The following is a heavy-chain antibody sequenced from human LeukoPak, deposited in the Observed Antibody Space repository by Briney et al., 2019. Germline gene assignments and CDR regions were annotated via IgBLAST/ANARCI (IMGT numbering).Heavy chain of an antibody. CDR3: VRDLILVWTPGDDFDY. CDR2: INEDGSII. Sequence: GGSLRLSCVVSGISLSNYAMSWVRQAPGKGLEWVSRINEDGSIITYADSVKGRFTISRDNAKNTLYLQMNSLRAEDTAVYYCVRDLILVWTPGDDFDYWGQGTLVTVSS. V-gene: IGHV3-74*01. CDR1: GISLSNYA. D-gene: IGHD2-8*01. J-gene: IGHJ4*02.